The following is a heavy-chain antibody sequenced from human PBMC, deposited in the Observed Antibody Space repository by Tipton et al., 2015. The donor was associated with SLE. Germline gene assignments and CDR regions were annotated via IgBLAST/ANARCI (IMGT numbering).Heavy chain of an antibody. V-gene: IGHV1-18*01. D-gene: IGHD6-25*01. CDR3: ALFWLEPPYSSGPNDRWFDP. CDR1: GYTFTRYG. CDR2: ISAYKGNT. Sequence: QSGAEVKKPGASVKVSCKASGYTFTRYGISWVRQAPGQGLEWMGWISAYKGNTNHAQMLQGRVTMTTDTSTNTAYMDLRSLRYDDTAVYYCALFWLEPPYSSGPNDRWFDPWGQGTLVTVSS. J-gene: IGHJ5*02.